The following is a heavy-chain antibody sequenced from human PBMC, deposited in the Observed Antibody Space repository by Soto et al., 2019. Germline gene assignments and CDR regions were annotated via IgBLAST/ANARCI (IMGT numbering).Heavy chain of an antibody. CDR2: IDTSGTKI. CDR3: ASHYDMWSGYLSTVDY. D-gene: IGHD3-3*01. J-gene: IGHJ4*02. V-gene: IGHV3-11*01. CDR1: GYTFSDYY. Sequence: QVKLVESGGDLVKPGESLRLSCAASGYTFSDYYMSWIRQAPGKGLEWISYIDTSGTKIYYADSVKVRFTITRDKAKNSLYLEMNSLRDEDTAVYYCASHYDMWSGYLSTVDYWGQGTLVTVSS.